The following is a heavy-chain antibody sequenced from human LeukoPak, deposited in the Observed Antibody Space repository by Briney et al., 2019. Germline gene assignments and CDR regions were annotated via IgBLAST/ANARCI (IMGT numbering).Heavy chain of an antibody. J-gene: IGHJ4*02. V-gene: IGHV3-9*01. CDR3: AKDIGNYGPGDDY. CDR1: GFTFDDYA. Sequence: GGSLRLSCAASGFTFDDYAMHWVRQAPGKGLEWVSGISWNSGSIGYADSVKGRFTISRDNAKNSLYLHMNSLRAEDTALYYCAKDIGNYGPGDDYWGQGTLVTVSS. CDR2: ISWNSGSI. D-gene: IGHD3-16*01.